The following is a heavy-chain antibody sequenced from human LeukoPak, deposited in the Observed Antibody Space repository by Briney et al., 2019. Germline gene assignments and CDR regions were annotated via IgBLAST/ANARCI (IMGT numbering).Heavy chain of an antibody. D-gene: IGHD3-10*01. V-gene: IGHV3-7*01. CDR3: ARDRGIDH. J-gene: IGHJ4*02. CDR1: KFTFSNFW. Sequence: GGSLRLSCAASKFTFSNFWMNWVRQAPGKGLEWVANIHPDGSESYYVDSVKGRFTISRDNTRNSLLLQMNSLRADDTAVYYCARDRGIDHWGQGTLVTVSS. CDR2: IHPDGSES.